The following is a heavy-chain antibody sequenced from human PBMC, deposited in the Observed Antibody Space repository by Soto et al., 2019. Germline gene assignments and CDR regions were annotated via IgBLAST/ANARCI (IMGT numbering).Heavy chain of an antibody. CDR3: ARQPYSGSYYGYYFDY. CDR2: INPGDSDT. CDR1: GYSFTSYW. J-gene: IGHJ4*02. Sequence: GESLKISCKGSGYSFTSYWIRWVRQMPGKGLEWMGIINPGDSDTRYSPSFQGQVTISADKSISTAYLQWSSLKASDTAMYYCARQPYSGSYYGYYFDYWGQGTLVTVSS. D-gene: IGHD1-26*01. V-gene: IGHV5-51*01.